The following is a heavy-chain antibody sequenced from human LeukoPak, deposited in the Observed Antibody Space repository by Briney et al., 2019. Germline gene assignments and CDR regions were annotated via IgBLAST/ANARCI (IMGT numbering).Heavy chain of an antibody. CDR2: IIPIFGTA. V-gene: IGHV1-69*01. J-gene: IGHJ6*02. CDR1: GGTFSSYA. D-gene: IGHD5-12*01. CDR3: ARDLIVRGYSGYDVDYYYGMDV. Sequence: SVKVSCKASGGTFSSYAISWVRQAPGQGLEWMGGIIPIFGTANYAQKFQGRVTITADESTSTAYMELSSLRSEDTAVYYCARDLIVRGYSGYDVDYYYGMDVWGQGTTVTVSS.